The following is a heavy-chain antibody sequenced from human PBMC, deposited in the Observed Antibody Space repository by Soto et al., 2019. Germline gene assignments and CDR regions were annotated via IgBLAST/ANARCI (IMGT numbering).Heavy chain of an antibody. CDR3: ARDDLRFLRRRINWFDP. CDR1: GGSFSGYY. Sequence: PSETLSLTCAVYGGSFSGYYWSWIRQPPGKGLEWIGEINHSGSTNYNPSLKSRVTISVDTSKNQFSLKLSSVTAADTAVYYCARDDLRFLRRRINWFDPWGQGTLVTVSS. V-gene: IGHV4-34*01. D-gene: IGHD3-3*01. J-gene: IGHJ5*02. CDR2: INHSGST.